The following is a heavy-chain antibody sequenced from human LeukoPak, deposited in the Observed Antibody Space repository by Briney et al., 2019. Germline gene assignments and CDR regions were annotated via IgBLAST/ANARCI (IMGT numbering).Heavy chain of an antibody. CDR2: ISRSDGST. J-gene: IGHJ6*02. CDR3: ARVLEYCSGGSCSHYYYYYGMDV. CDR1: GFTFSSYA. D-gene: IGHD2-15*01. Sequence: GGSLRLSCAASGFTFSSYAMSWVRQAPGKGLEWVSAISRSDGSTYYADSVKGRFTISRDNSKNTLYLQMNSLRAEDTAVYYCARVLEYCSGGSCSHYYYYYGMDVWGQGTTVTVSS. V-gene: IGHV3-23*01.